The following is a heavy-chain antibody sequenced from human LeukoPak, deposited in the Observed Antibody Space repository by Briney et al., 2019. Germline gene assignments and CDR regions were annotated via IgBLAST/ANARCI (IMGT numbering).Heavy chain of an antibody. D-gene: IGHD6-13*01. CDR1: GGSISYYY. V-gene: IGHV4-4*07. J-gene: IGHJ6*03. CDR3: ARGPKAAADPNPNYYMDV. Sequence: SETLSLTCIVSGGSISYYYWSWIRQPAGKGLEWVGRIYTSGSTNYSPSLKSRVTMSVDTSKNQFSLKLSSVTAADTAVYYCARGPKAAADPNPNYYMDVWGKGTTVTVSS. CDR2: IYTSGST.